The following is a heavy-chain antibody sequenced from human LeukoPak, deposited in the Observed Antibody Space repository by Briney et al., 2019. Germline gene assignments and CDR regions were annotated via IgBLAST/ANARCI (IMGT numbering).Heavy chain of an antibody. D-gene: IGHD2-2*01. CDR1: GFTFSSYA. V-gene: IGHV3-23*01. Sequence: GGSLRLSCAASGFTFSSYAMSWVRQAPGKGLEWVSAISGSGGSTYYADSVKGRFTISRDNSKNTLYLQMNSLRAEDTAVYYCVSADQISEWPILVPFDYWGQGTLVTVSS. CDR3: VSADQISEWPILVPFDY. CDR2: ISGSGGST. J-gene: IGHJ4*02.